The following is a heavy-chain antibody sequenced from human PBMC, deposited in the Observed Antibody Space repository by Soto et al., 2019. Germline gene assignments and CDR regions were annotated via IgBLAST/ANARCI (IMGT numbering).Heavy chain of an antibody. CDR3: ARVSGGNSLWFDP. J-gene: IGHJ5*02. V-gene: IGHV3-21*01. Sequence: PGGSLRLSCAASGFTFSSYSMNWVRQAPGKGLEWVSSISSSSSYIYYADSVKGRFTISRDNAKNSLYLQMNSLRAEDTAVYYCARVSGGNSLWFDPWGQGTLVTVSS. D-gene: IGHD2-15*01. CDR2: ISSSSSYI. CDR1: GFTFSSYS.